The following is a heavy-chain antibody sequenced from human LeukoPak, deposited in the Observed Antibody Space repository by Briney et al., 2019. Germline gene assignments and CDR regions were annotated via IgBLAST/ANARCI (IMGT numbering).Heavy chain of an antibody. CDR1: GFTFSSYA. V-gene: IGHV3-30-3*01. D-gene: IGHD3-22*01. Sequence: GGSLRLSCAASGFTFSSYAMHWVRQAPGKGLEWVAVISYDGSNKYYADSVKGRFTISRDNSKNTLYLQMNSLRAEDTAVYYCARGAYYYDSSGYYYQFDYWGQGTLVTVSS. J-gene: IGHJ4*02. CDR3: ARGAYYYDSSGYYYQFDY. CDR2: ISYDGSNK.